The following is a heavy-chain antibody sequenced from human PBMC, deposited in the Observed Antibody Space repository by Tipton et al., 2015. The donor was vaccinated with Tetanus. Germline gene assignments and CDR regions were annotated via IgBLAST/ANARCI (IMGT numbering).Heavy chain of an antibody. D-gene: IGHD2-8*01. V-gene: IGHV3-21*01. J-gene: IGHJ4*02. Sequence: SLRLSCAVSGFVFSSYTMNWVRQAPGKGLEWVASISSTSSYIYYADSVKGRFTISRDNAKNSVYLQMSSLRADDTAVYYCTKDVGIVLFDYWGQGTLVTVSS. CDR1: GFVFSSYT. CDR2: ISSTSSYI. CDR3: TKDVGIVLFDY.